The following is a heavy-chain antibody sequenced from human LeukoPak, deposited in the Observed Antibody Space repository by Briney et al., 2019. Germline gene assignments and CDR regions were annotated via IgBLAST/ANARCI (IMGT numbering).Heavy chain of an antibody. D-gene: IGHD6-6*01. Sequence: PGGSLRLSCAASGFTFSSYAMSWVRQAPGKGLEWVSAISGSGGSTYYADSVKGRFTISRDNSKNTLYLQMNSLRAEDTAVYHCAKDRGGSSSRTPFDYWGQGTLVTVSS. CDR1: GFTFSSYA. J-gene: IGHJ4*02. CDR3: AKDRGGSSSRTPFDY. CDR2: ISGSGGST. V-gene: IGHV3-23*01.